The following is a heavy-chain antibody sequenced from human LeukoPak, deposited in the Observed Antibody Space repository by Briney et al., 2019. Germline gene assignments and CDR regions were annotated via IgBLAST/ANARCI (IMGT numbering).Heavy chain of an antibody. CDR3: ARRASSGWSTNWFDP. D-gene: IGHD6-19*01. CDR1: GYTFTSYG. CDR2: INPSGGST. J-gene: IGHJ5*02. V-gene: IGHV1-46*01. Sequence: ASVKVSCKASGYTFTSYGISWVRQAPGQGLEWMGIINPSGGSTSYAQKFQGRVTMTRDMSTSTVYMELSSLRSEDTAVYYCARRASSGWSTNWFDPWGQGTLVTVSS.